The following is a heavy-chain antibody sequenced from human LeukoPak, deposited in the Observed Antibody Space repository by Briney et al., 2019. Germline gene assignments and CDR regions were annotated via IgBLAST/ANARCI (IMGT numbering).Heavy chain of an antibody. CDR2: ISYDGSNK. J-gene: IGHJ4*02. V-gene: IGHV3-30-3*01. Sequence: GGSLRLSCAASGFTFSSYWMSWVRQAPGKGLEWVAVISYDGSNKYYADSVKGRFTISRDNSKNTLYLQMNSLRAEDTAVYYCVPARPFGVVISDYWGQGTLVTVSS. CDR1: GFTFSSYW. D-gene: IGHD3-3*01. CDR3: VPARPFGVVISDY.